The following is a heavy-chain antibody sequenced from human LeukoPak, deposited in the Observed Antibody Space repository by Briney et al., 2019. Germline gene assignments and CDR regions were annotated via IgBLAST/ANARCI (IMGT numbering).Heavy chain of an antibody. V-gene: IGHV3-74*01. J-gene: IGHJ2*01. CDR1: GFTFSSYW. CDR2: INSDGSST. Sequence: GGSLRLSCAASGFTFSSYWMHWVRQAPGKGLVWVSRINSDGSSTSYADSVKGRFTISRDNAKNTLYLQMNSLRAEDTAVYYCARTIAVAGPWYFDLWGRGTLVTVSS. D-gene: IGHD6-19*01. CDR3: ARTIAVAGPWYFDL.